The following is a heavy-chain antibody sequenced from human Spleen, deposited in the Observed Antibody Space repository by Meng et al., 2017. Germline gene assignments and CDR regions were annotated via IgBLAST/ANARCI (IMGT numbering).Heavy chain of an antibody. D-gene: IGHD3-22*01. CDR1: GFTFSSYG. CDR3: ARDFTMIVVVYGMDV. Sequence: GESLKISCAASGFTFSSYGMHWVRQAPGKGLEWVAVIWYDGSNKYYADSVKGRFTISRDNSKNTLYLQMNSLRAEDTAVYYCARDFTMIVVVYGMDVWGQGTTVTVSS. V-gene: IGHV3-33*01. CDR2: IWYDGSNK. J-gene: IGHJ6*02.